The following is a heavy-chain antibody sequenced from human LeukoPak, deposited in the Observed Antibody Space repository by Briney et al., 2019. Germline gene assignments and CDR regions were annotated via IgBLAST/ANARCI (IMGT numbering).Heavy chain of an antibody. CDR1: GYTFTTYG. CDR3: ARDRMDAGTYFDY. J-gene: IGHJ4*02. D-gene: IGHD3-10*01. V-gene: IGHV1-18*01. CDR2: ISTYNGNT. Sequence: ASEKVSCRSSGYTFTTYGITWVRQAPGQGLEWMGWISTYNGNTNYAQKLQGRVTMTTDTSTSTAYMELRSLRSDDTAMYYCARDRMDAGTYFDYWGQGTLVTVSS.